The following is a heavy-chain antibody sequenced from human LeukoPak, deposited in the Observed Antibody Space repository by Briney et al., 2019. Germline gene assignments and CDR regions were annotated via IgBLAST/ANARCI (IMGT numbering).Heavy chain of an antibody. CDR1: GGSISSYY. CDR2: IYYSGST. V-gene: IGHV4-59*12. D-gene: IGHD3-10*01. CDR3: ARDDYRGVTNFDP. Sequence: SETLSLTCTVSGGSISSYYWSWIRQPPGKGLEWIGYIYYSGSTNYNPSLKSRVTISVDTSKNQFSLKLSSVTAAGTAVYYCARDDYRGVTNFDPWGQGTLVTVSS. J-gene: IGHJ5*02.